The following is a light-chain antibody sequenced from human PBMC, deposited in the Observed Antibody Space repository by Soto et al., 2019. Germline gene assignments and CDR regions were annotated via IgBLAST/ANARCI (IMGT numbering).Light chain of an antibody. Sequence: QSVLTQPPSASGSPGQSVTISCTGTSSDVGAYNYVSWYQHHPGKAPKLMVYEVNKRPLGVPDRFSGSKSGNTASLTVSGLQAEDEADYYCTSHAGTINFPYIFGPGTKLTVL. J-gene: IGLJ1*01. CDR1: SSDVGAYNY. CDR2: EVN. V-gene: IGLV2-8*01. CDR3: TSHAGTINFPYI.